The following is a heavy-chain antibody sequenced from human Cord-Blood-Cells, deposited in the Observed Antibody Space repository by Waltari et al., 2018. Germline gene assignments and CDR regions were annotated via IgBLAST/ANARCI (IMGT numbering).Heavy chain of an antibody. V-gene: IGHV3-53*01. Sequence: EVQLVESGGGLIQPGGSLRLSCAASGFTVSSNYMSWVRQAPGKGLEWVTVIYSGGSTYYADSVKGRFTISRDNSKNTLYLQMNSLRAEDTAVYYCAREPPRHSVRGVIYWGQGTLVTVSS. CDR1: GFTVSSNY. J-gene: IGHJ4*02. CDR3: AREPPRHSVRGVIY. D-gene: IGHD3-10*02. CDR2: IYSGGST.